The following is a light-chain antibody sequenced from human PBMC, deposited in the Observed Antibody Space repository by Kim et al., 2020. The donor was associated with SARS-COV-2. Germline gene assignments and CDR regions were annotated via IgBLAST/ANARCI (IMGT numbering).Light chain of an antibody. V-gene: IGLV2-11*01. Sequence: SVTISCTGSSSDVGGYNYVSWYQQHPGKAPQLIIYDVSKRPSGVPDRFSGSKSGNTASLTLSGLQAEDEADYYCCSYAGSYTPNWVFGGGTQLTVL. CDR1: SSDVGGYNY. CDR2: DVS. CDR3: CSYAGSYTPNWV. J-gene: IGLJ3*02.